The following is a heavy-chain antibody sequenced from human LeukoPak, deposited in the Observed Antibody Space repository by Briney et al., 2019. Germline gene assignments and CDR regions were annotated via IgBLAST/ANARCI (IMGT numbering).Heavy chain of an antibody. CDR3: ARGGSYYYDSSGYYQGYYYYYGMDV. D-gene: IGHD3-22*01. V-gene: IGHV4-59*01. CDR1: GGSISSYY. J-gene: IGHJ6*02. Sequence: KTSETLSLICTVSGGSISSYYWIGIRQPPGRGLEGIGYIYYSGSTYYNLSPNGRITTSVETANYQFYLKLSSVTGADTGVDYCARGGSYYYDSSGYYQGYYYYYGMDVWGQGTTVTVSS. CDR2: IYYSGST.